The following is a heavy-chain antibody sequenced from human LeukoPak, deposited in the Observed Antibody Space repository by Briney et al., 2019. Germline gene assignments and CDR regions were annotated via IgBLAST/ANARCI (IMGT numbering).Heavy chain of an antibody. J-gene: IGHJ4*02. D-gene: IGHD5-24*01. CDR2: IDTDGKTT. V-gene: IGHV3-74*01. Sequence: GGSLRLSCAASGFTFNTYVMHWVRQAPGKGLVWVARIDTDGKTTTYADSVKGRFTISRDNAKNMLYVQMNSLRAEDTAVYYCVRDKDGYNFWGQGTLVSTSS. CDR3: VRDKDGYNF. CDR1: GFTFNTYV.